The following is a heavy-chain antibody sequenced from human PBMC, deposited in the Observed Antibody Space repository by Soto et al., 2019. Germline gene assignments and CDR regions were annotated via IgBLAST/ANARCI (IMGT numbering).Heavy chain of an antibody. J-gene: IGHJ6*02. CDR1: GGSISRGAYY. D-gene: IGHD2-15*01. Sequence: QVQLQESGPGMVKPSQPLSLTCTVSGGSISRGAYYWSWFRQPPGQGLEGIGYIYYSGSTYYNPSLKSRVNISVGASKNQCSLKLSSVTASDTGGYYCDRVLDCSGGSCDGMDVWGQGTTVTVSS. V-gene: IGHV4-30-4*01. CDR2: IYYSGST. CDR3: DRVLDCSGGSCDGMDV.